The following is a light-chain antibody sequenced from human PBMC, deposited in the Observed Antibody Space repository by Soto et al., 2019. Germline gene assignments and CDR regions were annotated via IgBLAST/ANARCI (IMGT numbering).Light chain of an antibody. V-gene: IGLV2-14*01. Sequence: QSVLTQPASVSGSPGQSITISCTGTSSDVGGYSYVSWYQQHPGKAPKLMIYEVSNRPSGASNRFSGSKSGNTASLTISGLQAEDEADYYCSSYTTSSTLVFGGGTQLTVL. CDR3: SSYTTSSTLV. CDR2: EVS. J-gene: IGLJ2*01. CDR1: SSDVGGYSY.